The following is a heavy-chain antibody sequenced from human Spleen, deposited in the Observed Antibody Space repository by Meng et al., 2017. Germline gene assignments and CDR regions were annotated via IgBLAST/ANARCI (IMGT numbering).Heavy chain of an antibody. D-gene: IGHD2-21*01. CDR3: AREGRSHQVGVSVY. CDR1: GGSISSGDYY. V-gene: IGHV4-30-4*01. Sequence: QVQLQESGPGLVKPSQTLSLTCPVSGGSISSGDYYWSLIRQPPGKGLEWIGYIYNSGSTYYNPSLKSRVTISVDTSKNQFSLKLRFVTAADTAVYYCAREGRSHQVGVSVYWGQGNLVTVSS. J-gene: IGHJ4*02. CDR2: IYNSGST.